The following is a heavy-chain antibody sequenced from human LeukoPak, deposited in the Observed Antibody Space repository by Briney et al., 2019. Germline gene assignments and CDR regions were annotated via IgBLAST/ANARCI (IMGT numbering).Heavy chain of an antibody. Sequence: GGSLRLSCAASGFTFSDYSMNWVRQAPGKGLEWVSSISSSSSYIYYADSVKGRFTISRDNAKNSLYLQMNSLRAEDTAVYYCARAPSYDYVWGSYYYGMDVWGQGTTVTVSS. CDR2: ISSSSSYI. CDR1: GFTFSDYS. CDR3: ARAPSYDYVWGSYYYGMDV. D-gene: IGHD3-16*01. J-gene: IGHJ6*02. V-gene: IGHV3-21*01.